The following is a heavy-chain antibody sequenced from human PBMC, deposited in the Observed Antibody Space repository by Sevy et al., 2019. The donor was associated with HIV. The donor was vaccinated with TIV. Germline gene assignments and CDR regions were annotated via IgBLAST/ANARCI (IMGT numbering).Heavy chain of an antibody. D-gene: IGHD2-2*01. V-gene: IGHV3-30*04. CDR2: ISYDGSNK. CDR1: GFTFSSYA. J-gene: IGHJ6*02. CDR3: ARAIEDIVVVPAAEQGAFYYYGMDV. Sequence: GRSLRLSCAASGFTFSSYAMHWVRQAPGKGLEWVAVISYDGSNKYYADSVKGRFTISRDNSKNTLYLQMNSLRAEDTAVYYCARAIEDIVVVPAAEQGAFYYYGMDVWGQGTTVTVSS.